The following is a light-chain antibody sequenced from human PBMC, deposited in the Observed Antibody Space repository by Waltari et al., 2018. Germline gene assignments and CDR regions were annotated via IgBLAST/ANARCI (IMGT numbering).Light chain of an antibody. Sequence: DIQMTQSPSSLSASVGDRVTITCRASQSISSYLNWYPQKPGKAPKLLIYAASSLQSGVPSRFSGSGSGTDFTLTISSLQPEDFATYYCQQSYSTPLTFGGETKVEIK. J-gene: IGKJ4*01. CDR2: AAS. CDR3: QQSYSTPLT. CDR1: QSISSY. V-gene: IGKV1-39*01.